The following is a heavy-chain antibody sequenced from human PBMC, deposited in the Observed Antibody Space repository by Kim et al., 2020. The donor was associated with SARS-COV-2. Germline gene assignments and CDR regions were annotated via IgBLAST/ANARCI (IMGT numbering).Heavy chain of an antibody. CDR1: GSTSNNFA. Sequence: GGSLRLSCEVSGSTSNNFATHWVRQAPGKGLEWVSAISLDSGATGYADSVKGRFTVSRDNANNSLYLQMNSLRPEDTALYYCTKDITPGGADVWGQGTAVTVSS. CDR2: ISLDSGAT. CDR3: TKDITPGGADV. D-gene: IGHD1-1*01. J-gene: IGHJ6*02. V-gene: IGHV3-9*02.